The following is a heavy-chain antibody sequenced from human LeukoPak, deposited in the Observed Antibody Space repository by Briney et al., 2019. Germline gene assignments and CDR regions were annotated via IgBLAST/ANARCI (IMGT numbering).Heavy chain of an antibody. CDR3: ARGLSTCTNGVCYTYFDY. CDR1: GFTFSSYG. CDR2: IWYDGSNK. V-gene: IGHV3-33*08. Sequence: GGSLRLSCAASGFTFSSYGMHWVRQAPGKGLEWVAVIWYDGSNKYYADSVKGRFTISRDNSKNTLYLQMNSLRAEDTAVYYCARGLSTCTNGVCYTYFDYWGQGTLVTVSS. D-gene: IGHD2-8*01. J-gene: IGHJ4*02.